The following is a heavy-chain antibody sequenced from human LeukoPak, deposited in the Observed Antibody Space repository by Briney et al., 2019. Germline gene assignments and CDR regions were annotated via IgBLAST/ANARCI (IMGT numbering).Heavy chain of an antibody. J-gene: IGHJ3*02. D-gene: IGHD5-18*01. CDR3: ASLLRNWLPGWTGAFDI. Sequence: GGSLRLSCAASGFTFSDYYMSWIRQAPGKGLEWVSYISSSGSTIYYEDSVKGRFTISRDNAKNSLYLQMNSLRAEDTAVYYCASLLRNWLPGWTGAFDIWGQGTMVTVSS. CDR2: ISSSGSTI. V-gene: IGHV3-11*01. CDR1: GFTFSDYY.